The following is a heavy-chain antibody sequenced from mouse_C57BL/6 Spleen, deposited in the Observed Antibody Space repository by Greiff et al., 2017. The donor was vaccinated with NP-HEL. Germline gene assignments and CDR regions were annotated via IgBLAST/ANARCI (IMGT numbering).Heavy chain of an antibody. CDR2: IYPGDGDT. V-gene: IGHV1-80*01. Sequence: VQLQQSGAELVKPGASVKISCKASGYAFSSYWMNWVKQRPGKGLEWIGQIYPGDGDTNYNGKFKGKATLTADKSSSTAYMQLSSLTSEDSAVYFCARLRFLITTVWDAMDYWGQGTSVTVSS. D-gene: IGHD1-1*01. CDR1: GYAFSSYW. J-gene: IGHJ4*01. CDR3: ARLRFLITTVWDAMDY.